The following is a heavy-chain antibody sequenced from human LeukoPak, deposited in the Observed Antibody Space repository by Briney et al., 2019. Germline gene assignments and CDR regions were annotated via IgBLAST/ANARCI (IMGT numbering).Heavy chain of an antibody. D-gene: IGHD3-10*02. CDR2: IRQDGRDK. CDR1: GFTFSNYW. Sequence: PGGSLRLSCAASGFTFSNYWMTWVRQAPGRGLEWVANIRQDGRDKYYVDSVKGRFTISRDNAQNSLFLQMNSLRAEDTAVYYCAELGITMIGGVWGKGTTVTISS. CDR3: AELGITMIGGV. J-gene: IGHJ6*04. V-gene: IGHV3-7*01.